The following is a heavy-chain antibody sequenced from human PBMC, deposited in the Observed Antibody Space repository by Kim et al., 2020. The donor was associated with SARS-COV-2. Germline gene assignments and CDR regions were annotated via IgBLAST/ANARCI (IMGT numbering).Heavy chain of an antibody. J-gene: IGHJ4*02. Sequence: YKHTSLTRRVTISVDTSKNQFSLKLNSVTAADTAVYYCARHITNADYFDYWGQGTLVTVSS. V-gene: IGHV4-39*01. CDR3: ARHITNADYFDY.